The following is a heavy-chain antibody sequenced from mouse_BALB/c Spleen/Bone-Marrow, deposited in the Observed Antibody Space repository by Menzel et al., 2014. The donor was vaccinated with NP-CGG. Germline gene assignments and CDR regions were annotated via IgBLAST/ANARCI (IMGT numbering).Heavy chain of an antibody. D-gene: IGHD2-14*01. CDR2: IDPANGNT. CDR3: ARYDYRYSWFAY. J-gene: IGHJ3*01. V-gene: IGHV14-3*02. CDR1: GFNIKDTN. Sequence: EVQLQQSGAELVKPGASVKLSCTASGFNIKDTNMHWVKQRPEQGLEWIGRIDPANGNTKYDPKFQGKATITTDTSSNTAYLQLRSLTSEDTAVYYCARYDYRYSWFAYWGQGTLVTVSA.